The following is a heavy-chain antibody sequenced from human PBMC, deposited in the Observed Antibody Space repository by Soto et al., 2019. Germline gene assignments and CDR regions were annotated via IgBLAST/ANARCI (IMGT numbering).Heavy chain of an antibody. CDR2: VYHRGST. D-gene: IGHD2-8*01. CDR3: ARDYNGVGTSAREPGGMDV. J-gene: IGHJ6*03. Sequence: QVQLQESGPGLVKPSETLSLTCTVSHGSINSYYWSWIRQPPGKGLEWIGHVYHRGSTTYNPSLKSRVAISIDTSKNQFSVRLSSVTAADAAVYYCARDYNGVGTSAREPGGMDVWGKGTTVIVSS. V-gene: IGHV4-59*01. CDR1: HGSINSYY.